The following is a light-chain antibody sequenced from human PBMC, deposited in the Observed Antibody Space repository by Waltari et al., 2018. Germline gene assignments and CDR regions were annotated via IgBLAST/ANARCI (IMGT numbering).Light chain of an antibody. J-gene: IGLJ1*01. CDR2: DVS. V-gene: IGLV2-14*03. CDR3: TSYTSRHSLV. CDR1: SRDVGDYDW. Sequence: QSALTQPASVSGSPGQSITISCTGTSRDVGDYDWVSWYQQHPGKAPKVLIFDVSCRPSGVSHRFSGSKAGNTASLTISGLQAEDEADYYCTSYTSRHSLVFGTGTKVTVL.